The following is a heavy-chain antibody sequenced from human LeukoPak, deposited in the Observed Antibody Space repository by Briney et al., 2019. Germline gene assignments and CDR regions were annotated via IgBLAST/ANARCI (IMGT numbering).Heavy chain of an antibody. D-gene: IGHD6-13*01. CDR3: ARGGRIAAAFNYYYYYYMDV. J-gene: IGHJ6*03. CDR2: INPNNGGT. V-gene: IGHV1-2*02. Sequence: ASVKVSCKASGYTFTGFWIHWVRQAPGQGFEWMGWINPNNGGTNYAQKFQGRVTMTRDTSISIAYMELSRLRSDDTAVYYCARGGRIAAAFNYYYYYYMDVWGKGTTVTISS. CDR1: GYTFTGFW.